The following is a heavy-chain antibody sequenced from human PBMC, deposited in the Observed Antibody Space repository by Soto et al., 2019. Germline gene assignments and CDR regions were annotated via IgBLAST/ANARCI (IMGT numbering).Heavy chain of an antibody. J-gene: IGHJ3*02. Sequence: QVQLVQSGAEVKKPGASVKVSCKASGYTFTSYDINWVRQATGQGLEWMGWMNPNSGHSGYAQKFQDRVTMTRNTAIRTAYMEVSSLISEDTAVYYCARDPADVQDAFDIWGQGTMVTVSS. V-gene: IGHV1-8*01. CDR2: MNPNSGHS. D-gene: IGHD3-10*02. CDR1: GYTFTSYD. CDR3: ARDPADVQDAFDI.